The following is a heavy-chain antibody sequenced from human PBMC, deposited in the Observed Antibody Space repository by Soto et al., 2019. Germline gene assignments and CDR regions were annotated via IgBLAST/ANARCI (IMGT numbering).Heavy chain of an antibody. CDR1: GFTFSSHS. CDR3: AREWSTSGDLDY. Sequence: QVQLGESGGGVVQPGRSLRLSCAASGFTFSSHSIQWVRQAPGKGLEWVAVISYDGSIKYYADSVKGRFTISRDNSKNTAYMQMNSLRAEDTAVFYCAREWSTSGDLDYWGQGTLVIVSS. V-gene: IGHV3-30-3*01. CDR2: ISYDGSIK. D-gene: IGHD3-10*01. J-gene: IGHJ4*02.